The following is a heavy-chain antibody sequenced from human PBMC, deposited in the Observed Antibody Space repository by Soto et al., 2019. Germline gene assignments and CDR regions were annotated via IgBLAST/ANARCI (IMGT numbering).Heavy chain of an antibody. CDR1: GYTFTSYY. J-gene: IGHJ3*02. D-gene: IGHD4-17*01. V-gene: IGHV1-46*03. CDR2: INPSGGST. Sequence: ASVKVSCKASGYTFTSYYMHWVRQAPGQGLEWMGIINPSGGSTSYAQKFQGRVTMTRDTSTSTVYMELSSLRFEDTAVYYCARDRSDYGLSANAFDIWGQGTMVTVSS. CDR3: ARDRSDYGLSANAFDI.